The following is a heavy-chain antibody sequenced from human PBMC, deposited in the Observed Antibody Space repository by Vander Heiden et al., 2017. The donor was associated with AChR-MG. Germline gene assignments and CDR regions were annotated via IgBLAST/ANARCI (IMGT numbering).Heavy chain of an antibody. CDR1: GFTCSSYA. CDR2: ISYDGSNK. J-gene: IGHJ4*02. Sequence: QLRGPMRAPCVASGFTCSSYAMHWVRQAPGKGLEWVAVISYDGSNKYYADSVKGRFTISRDNSKNTLYLQMNSLRAEDTAVYYCARHPVVVVPAAMGDAPDYWGQGTLITVSS. CDR3: ARHPVVVVPAAMGDAPDY. D-gene: IGHD2-2*01. V-gene: IGHV3-30-3*01.